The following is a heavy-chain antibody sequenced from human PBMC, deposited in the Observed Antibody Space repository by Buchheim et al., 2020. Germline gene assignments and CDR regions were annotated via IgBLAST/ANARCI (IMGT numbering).Heavy chain of an antibody. CDR2: IKSKTDGGTT. Sequence: EVQLVESGGGLVKPGGSLRLSCAASGFTFSNAWMSWVRQAPGKGLEWVGRIKSKTDGGTTDYAAPVTGSFTLSRDDSNNMLYLQMNSQKTEDTAVYYCTTVPEIYRVRDNWFDPGGRGTL. J-gene: IGHJ5*02. D-gene: IGHD5/OR15-5a*01. V-gene: IGHV3-15*01. CDR1: GFTFSNAW. CDR3: TTVPEIYRVRDNWFDP.